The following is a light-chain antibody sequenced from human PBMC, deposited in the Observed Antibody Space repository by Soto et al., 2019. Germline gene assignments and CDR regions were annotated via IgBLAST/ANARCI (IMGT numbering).Light chain of an antibody. CDR2: GAS. Sequence: EIVMTQSPATLSVSPGDGATLSCRASQSIDSNVAWYQQKPGQTPRLLIYGASTRPTGIPARFSGSGSGTEFTLAISSPQSEDFAVYYCQQYNDWPLTFGGGTKVDIK. J-gene: IGKJ4*01. CDR1: QSIDSN. V-gene: IGKV3D-15*01. CDR3: QQYNDWPLT.